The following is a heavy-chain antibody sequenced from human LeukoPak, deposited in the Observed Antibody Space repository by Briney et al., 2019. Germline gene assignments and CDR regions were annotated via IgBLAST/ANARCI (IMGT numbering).Heavy chain of an antibody. CDR2: IYHSGST. CDR1: GGSISSGHW. CDR3: ARVIVVVPAAMQEPYDAFDI. J-gene: IGHJ3*02. D-gene: IGHD2-2*01. V-gene: IGHV4-4*02. Sequence: SGTLSLTCAVSGGSISSGHWWSWVRQSPGKGLEWIGEIYHSGSTNYIPSLRSRVTISVDKSKNQFSLNLRSVSAADTAVYYCARVIVVVPAAMQEPYDAFDIWGQGTMVTVSS.